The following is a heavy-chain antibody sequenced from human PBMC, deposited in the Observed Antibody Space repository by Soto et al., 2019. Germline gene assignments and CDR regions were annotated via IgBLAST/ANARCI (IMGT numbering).Heavy chain of an antibody. J-gene: IGHJ5*02. Sequence: QVQLQESGPGLVKPSETLSLTCTVSGGSISSYYWSWIRQPPGKGLEWIGYIYYSGSTNYNPSLMSRFTIAVDTSKTQFSLKLSSVTAADTPVYYCARRVVYYDILTGYGWFDPWGQGTLVTVSS. CDR2: IYYSGST. CDR3: ARRVVYYDILTGYGWFDP. V-gene: IGHV4-59*08. D-gene: IGHD3-9*01. CDR1: GGSISSYY.